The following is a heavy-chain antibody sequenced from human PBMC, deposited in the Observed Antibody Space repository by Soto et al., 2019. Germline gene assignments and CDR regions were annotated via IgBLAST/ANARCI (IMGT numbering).Heavy chain of an antibody. D-gene: IGHD5-12*01. V-gene: IGHV1-2*04. CDR1: GYTFTGYY. CDR2: INPNSGGT. Sequence: ASVKVSCKASGYTFTGYYMHWVRQAPGQGLEWMGWINPNSGGTNYAQKFQGWVTMTRDASISTAYMELSRLRSDDTAVYYCARGLPFPSGYDQRPNWFDPWGQGTLVTVSS. CDR3: ARGLPFPSGYDQRPNWFDP. J-gene: IGHJ5*02.